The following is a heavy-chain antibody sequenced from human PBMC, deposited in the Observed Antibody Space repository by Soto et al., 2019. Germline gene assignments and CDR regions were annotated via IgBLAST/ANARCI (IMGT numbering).Heavy chain of an antibody. J-gene: IGHJ4*02. V-gene: IGHV4-30-2*01. Sequence: PSETLSLTCAVSGGSISSGGYSWSWIRQPPGKGLEWIGYIYHSGSTYYNPSLKSRVTISVDRSKNQFSLKLSSVTAADTAVYYSASRHYYGSGSYYFDYWGQGTLVTVSS. CDR1: GGSISSGGYS. CDR2: IYHSGST. D-gene: IGHD3-10*01. CDR3: ASRHYYGSGSYYFDY.